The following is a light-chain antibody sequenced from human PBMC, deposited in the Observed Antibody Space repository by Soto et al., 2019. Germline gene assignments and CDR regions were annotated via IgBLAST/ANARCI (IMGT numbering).Light chain of an antibody. CDR3: EQLTSSRPGT. J-gene: IGKJ1*01. V-gene: IGKV1-9*01. CDR1: QGISNY. CDR2: SAS. Sequence: DIQLTQSPSFLPASVGDRVTITCRASQGISNYLAWYQQKPGKAPNLLIYSASTLHTGVPSRFSGSGSGTDFTLTIGGLLPEDFATYYCEQLTSSRPGTFGQGTKVEIK.